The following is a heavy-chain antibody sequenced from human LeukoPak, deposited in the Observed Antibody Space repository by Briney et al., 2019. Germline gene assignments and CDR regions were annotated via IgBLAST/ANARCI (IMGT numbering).Heavy chain of an antibody. V-gene: IGHV1-8*01. CDR2: MNPNSGNT. CDR3: ARKAVAGNWFDP. J-gene: IGHJ5*02. Sequence: ASVKVSCKASGYTFTSYDINWVRQATGQGLEWMGWMNPNSGNTGYAQKFQGRVTMTRNTSISTAYMELSGLRSEDTAVYYCARKAVAGNWFDPWGQGTLVTVSS. D-gene: IGHD6-19*01. CDR1: GYTFTSYD.